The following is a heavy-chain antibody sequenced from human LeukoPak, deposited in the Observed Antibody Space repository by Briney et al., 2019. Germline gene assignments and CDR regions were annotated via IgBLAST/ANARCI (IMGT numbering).Heavy chain of an antibody. J-gene: IGHJ6*03. CDR1: GYTFTSYD. CDR3: ARVVGVLRPPYYMDV. D-gene: IGHD3-3*01. Sequence: ASVKVSCKASGYTFTSYDISWVRQATGQGLEWMGWMNPNSGNTGYAQKFQGRVTMTRNTSISTAYMELSSLRSEDTAVYYCARVVGVLRPPYYMDVWGKGTTVTVSS. CDR2: MNPNSGNT. V-gene: IGHV1-8*01.